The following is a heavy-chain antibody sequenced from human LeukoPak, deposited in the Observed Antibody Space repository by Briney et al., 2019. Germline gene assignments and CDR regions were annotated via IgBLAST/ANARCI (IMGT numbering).Heavy chain of an antibody. Sequence: GASVKVSCKASGYTFTSNYIHWVRQAPGQGLEWMGMIYPRDGSTSYAQKLQGRVTMTTDTSTSTAYMELRSLRSDDTAVYYCARDGPIPVFPFDPWGQGTLVTVSS. CDR1: GYTFTSNY. D-gene: IGHD6-19*01. CDR3: ARDGPIPVFPFDP. CDR2: IYPRDGST. V-gene: IGHV1-46*01. J-gene: IGHJ5*02.